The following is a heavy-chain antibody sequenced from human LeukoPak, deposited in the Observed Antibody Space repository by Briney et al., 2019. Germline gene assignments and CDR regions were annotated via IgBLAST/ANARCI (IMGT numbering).Heavy chain of an antibody. V-gene: IGHV4-31*03. D-gene: IGHD2-15*01. CDR3: ASFVVVVAATPKKSASWFDP. CDR1: GGSISSGGYY. J-gene: IGHJ5*02. Sequence: SETLSLTCTVSGGSISSGGYYWSWIRQHPGKGLEWIGYIYYSGSTYYNPSLKSRVTISVDTSKNQFSLKLSSVTAADTAVYYCASFVVVVAATPKKSASWFDPWGQGTLVTVHS. CDR2: IYYSGST.